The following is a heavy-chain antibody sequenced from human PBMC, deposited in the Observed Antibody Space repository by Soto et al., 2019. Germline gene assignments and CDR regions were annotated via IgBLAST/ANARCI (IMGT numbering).Heavy chain of an antibody. J-gene: IGHJ5*02. CDR2: INPDNGNT. CDR1: GYAFTRYT. CDR3: ARGIATGQLDP. D-gene: IGHD2-15*01. Sequence: ASVKVSCKSSGYAFTRYTMNWVRQAPGQRLEWMGWINPDNGNTKSSQKFQDRVIITRDTSASTAYMDLSSLRSEDTAVYYCARGIATGQLDPWGQGTLVTVSS. V-gene: IGHV1-3*01.